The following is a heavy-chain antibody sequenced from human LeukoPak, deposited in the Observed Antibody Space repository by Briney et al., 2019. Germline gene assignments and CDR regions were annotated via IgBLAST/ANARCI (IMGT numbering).Heavy chain of an antibody. CDR1: GGSISSSSYY. D-gene: IGHD1-14*01. V-gene: IGHV4-39*07. CDR2: INHSGST. Sequence: SETPSLTCTVSGGSISSSSYYWGWIRQPPGKGLEWIGEINHSGSTNYNPSLKSRVTISVDTSKNQFSLKLNPVTAADTAVYYCARGRATGGYGMDVWGQGTTVTASS. J-gene: IGHJ6*02. CDR3: ARGRATGGYGMDV.